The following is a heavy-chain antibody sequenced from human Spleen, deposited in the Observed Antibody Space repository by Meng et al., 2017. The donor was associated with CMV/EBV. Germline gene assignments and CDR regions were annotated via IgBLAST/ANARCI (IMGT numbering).Heavy chain of an antibody. CDR2: VRFDGSHE. J-gene: IGHJ4*02. D-gene: IGHD6-13*01. V-gene: IGHV3-30*02. CDR1: GFTLSDYY. CDR3: AKDPGVTAAGPNAVDF. Sequence: GESLKISCAASGFTLSDYYMTWVRQAPGKGLEWVAFVRFDGSHEYYTASVKGRFTIFRDNFKNSVYLQMNSVRPEDTAIYYCAKDPGVTAAGPNAVDFWGQGTLVTVSS.